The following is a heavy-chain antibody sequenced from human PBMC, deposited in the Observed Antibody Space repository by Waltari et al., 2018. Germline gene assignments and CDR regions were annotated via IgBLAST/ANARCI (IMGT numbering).Heavy chain of an antibody. CDR1: GFTFSSYW. D-gene: IGHD2-2*01. CDR2: IKQDGSEK. J-gene: IGHJ4*02. CDR3: ARHQAGGYYFDY. V-gene: IGHV3-7*01. Sequence: EVQLVESGGGLVQPGGSLRLSCAASGFTFSSYWMSWVRQAPGKGLEWVANIKQDGSEKDYVDSGKGRFTISRDNAKNSLYLQMNSLRAEDTAVYYCARHQAGGYYFDYWGQGTLVTVSS.